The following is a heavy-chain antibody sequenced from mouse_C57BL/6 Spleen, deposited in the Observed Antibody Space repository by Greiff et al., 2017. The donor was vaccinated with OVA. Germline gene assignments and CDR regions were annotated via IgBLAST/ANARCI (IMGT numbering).Heavy chain of an antibody. D-gene: IGHD1-1*01. Sequence: DVQLQESGPGLVKPSQSLSLTCSVTGYSITSGYYWNWIRQFPGNKLEWMGYISYDGSNNYNPSLKNRISITRDTSKNQFFLKLNSVTTEDTATYYCAREGGTTVVARGFAYWGQGTLVTVSA. CDR2: ISYDGSN. J-gene: IGHJ3*01. V-gene: IGHV3-6*01. CDR3: AREGGTTVVARGFAY. CDR1: GYSITSGYY.